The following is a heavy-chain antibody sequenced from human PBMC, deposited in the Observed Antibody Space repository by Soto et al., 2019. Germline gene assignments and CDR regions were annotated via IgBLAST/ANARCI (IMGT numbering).Heavy chain of an antibody. CDR2: INAANGDT. CDR3: VRRHVSATDIDWLDP. J-gene: IGHJ5*02. V-gene: IGHV1-3*01. D-gene: IGHD2-15*01. Sequence: ASVKVSCKASGYTFTSYGIHWVRQAPGQRLEWMGWINAANGDTKYSPKFQGRVTITRDTSASTAYMELSSLRSEDTAVYYCVRRHVSATDIDWLDPWGQGTLVTVAS. CDR1: GYTFTSYG.